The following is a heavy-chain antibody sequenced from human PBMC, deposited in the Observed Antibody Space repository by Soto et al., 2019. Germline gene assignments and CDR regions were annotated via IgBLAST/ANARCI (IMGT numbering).Heavy chain of an antibody. D-gene: IGHD1-7*01. CDR3: ARAGTAALVSRWSDY. Sequence: PGGSLRLSCAASGFTFSSYSMNWVRQAPGKGLEWVSSISSDSSYIFHADSVKGRFTISRDNAKNSLYLQMNSLRAEDTAVYYCARAGTAALVSRWSDYWGLGNLVTVSS. J-gene: IGHJ4*02. CDR2: ISSDSSYI. V-gene: IGHV3-21*01. CDR1: GFTFSSYS.